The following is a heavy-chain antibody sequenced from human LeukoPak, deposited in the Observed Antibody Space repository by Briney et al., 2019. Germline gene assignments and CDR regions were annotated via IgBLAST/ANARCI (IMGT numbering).Heavy chain of an antibody. Sequence: PSQSLSLTCAISVDRVSSNSAAWNWIRQPPSRCLEWLGRTYYRSKWYHDYAVSVKSRITINPDTSQNQFSLQLNSVTPEDTAVYYCARAPSGSYVDYWGERTLVTVSS. D-gene: IGHD1-26*01. CDR2: TYYRSKWYH. V-gene: IGHV6-1*01. CDR1: VDRVSSNSAA. CDR3: ARAPSGSYVDY. J-gene: IGHJ4*02.